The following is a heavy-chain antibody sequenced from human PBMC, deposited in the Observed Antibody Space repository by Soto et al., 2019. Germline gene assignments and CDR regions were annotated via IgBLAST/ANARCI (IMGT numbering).Heavy chain of an antibody. V-gene: IGHV1-2*02. J-gene: IGHJ6*02. CDR1: WYTFTRYY. CDR2: INPNSGGT. CDR3: ASLPSFYYGSGYGMDV. Sequence: GGSGKVSCKASWYTFTRYYIPWGRQAPGQGLEWMGWINPNSGGTNYAQKFQGRVTITADESASTAYMELSSLRSDDTAVYYCASLPSFYYGSGYGMDVWGQGTTVTVSS. D-gene: IGHD3-10*01.